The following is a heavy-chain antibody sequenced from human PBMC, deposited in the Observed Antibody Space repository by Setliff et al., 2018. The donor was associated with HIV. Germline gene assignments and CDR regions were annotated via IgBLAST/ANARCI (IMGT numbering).Heavy chain of an antibody. J-gene: IGHJ4*02. CDR1: GYTFTGYY. D-gene: IGHD3-22*01. CDR3: ARSCRSSGYCHFDY. CDR2: INPNSGAT. Sequence: ASVKVSCKASGYTFTGYYMHWVRQAPGQGLEWMGWINPNSGATNYAQKFQGRVTMTWDTSTSTGYMEVYRLRSDDTAVYFCARSCRSSGYCHFDYWGQGTLVTVSS. V-gene: IGHV1-2*02.